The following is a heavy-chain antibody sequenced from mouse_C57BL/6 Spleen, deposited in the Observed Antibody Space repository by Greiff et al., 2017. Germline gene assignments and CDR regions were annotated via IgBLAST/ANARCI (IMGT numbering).Heavy chain of an antibody. J-gene: IGHJ1*03. V-gene: IGHV1-55*01. CDR3: ARGRMDYYGSYWYFDV. Sequence: QVQLQQPGAELVKPGASVKMSCKASGYTFTSYWITWVKQRPGQGLEWIGDIYPGSGSTNYNEKFKSKATLTVDTSSSTAYMQLSSLTSADSAVYYCARGRMDYYGSYWYFDVWGTGTTVTVSS. D-gene: IGHD1-2*01. CDR1: GYTFTSYW. CDR2: IYPGSGST.